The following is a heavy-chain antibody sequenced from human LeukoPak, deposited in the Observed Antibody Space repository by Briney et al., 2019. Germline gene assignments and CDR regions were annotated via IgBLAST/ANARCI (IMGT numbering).Heavy chain of an antibody. V-gene: IGHV3-48*04. Sequence: GGSLRLSCAASGFTFSSYSMNWVRQAPGKGLEWVSYISSSSSTIYYADSVKGRFTISRDNAKNSLYLQMNSLRAKDTAVYYCAREYYDILTGYYGVDYWGQGTLVTVSS. J-gene: IGHJ4*02. CDR3: AREYYDILTGYYGVDY. CDR1: GFTFSSYS. CDR2: ISSSSSTI. D-gene: IGHD3-9*01.